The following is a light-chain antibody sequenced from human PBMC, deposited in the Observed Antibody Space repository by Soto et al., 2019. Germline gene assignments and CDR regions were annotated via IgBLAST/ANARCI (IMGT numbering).Light chain of an antibody. Sequence: EFVLTQSPGTRSLSPGERATLSCRASQSVSSSYLAWYQQKPGQAPRLLIYGASRRATGIPDRFSGSGSGTDFTLTISRLEPEDFAVYYCQQYGSSPLYTFGQGTKLEIK. CDR2: GAS. CDR3: QQYGSSPLYT. CDR1: QSVSSSY. V-gene: IGKV3-20*01. J-gene: IGKJ2*01.